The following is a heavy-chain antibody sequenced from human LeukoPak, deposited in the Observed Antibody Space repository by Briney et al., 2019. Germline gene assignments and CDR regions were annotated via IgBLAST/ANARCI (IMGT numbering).Heavy chain of an antibody. V-gene: IGHV1-69*05. CDR2: IIPIFGTA. J-gene: IGHJ4*02. CDR1: GGTFSSYA. Sequence: SVKVSCKASGGTFSSYAISWVRQAPGQGLEWMGGIIPIFGTANYAQKFQGRVTITTDESTSTAYMELSSLRSEDTAVYYCARSPYYDFWSGYLECYFDYWGQGTLVTVSS. D-gene: IGHD3-3*01. CDR3: ARSPYYDFWSGYLECYFDY.